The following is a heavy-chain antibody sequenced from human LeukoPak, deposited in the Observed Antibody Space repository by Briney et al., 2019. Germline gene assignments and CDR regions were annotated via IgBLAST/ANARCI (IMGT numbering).Heavy chain of an antibody. Sequence: AGGSLRLSCAASGFTFNRYWMSWVRQAPGKGLEWVAQIKSDGSEEYYADSVRGRFTISRDNAKNSLYLQMNSLKAEDTAVYYCARAVLYYYYGMDVWGQGTTVTVSS. J-gene: IGHJ6*02. V-gene: IGHV3-7*04. CDR3: ARAVLYYYYGMDV. CDR2: IKSDGSEE. CDR1: GFTFNRYW.